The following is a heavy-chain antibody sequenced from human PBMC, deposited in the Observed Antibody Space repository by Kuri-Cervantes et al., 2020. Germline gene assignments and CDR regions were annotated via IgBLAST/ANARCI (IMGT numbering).Heavy chain of an antibody. CDR1: GYTFTGYY. Sequence: ASVKVSCKASGYTFTGYYMHWVRQAPGQGLEWMGWINPNSGGTNYAQKFQGWVTMTRDTSITTAYMELSSLRSEDTAVYYCASMVPGLNGPFDYWGQGTLVTVSS. J-gene: IGHJ4*02. CDR2: INPNSGGT. V-gene: IGHV1-2*04. CDR3: ASMVPGLNGPFDY. D-gene: IGHD4/OR15-4a*01.